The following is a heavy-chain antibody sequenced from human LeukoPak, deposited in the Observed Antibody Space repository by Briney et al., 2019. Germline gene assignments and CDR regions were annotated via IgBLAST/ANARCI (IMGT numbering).Heavy chain of an antibody. CDR1: GFTFSSYA. CDR2: INWNSNSR. V-gene: IGHV3-23*05. J-gene: IGHJ4*02. D-gene: IGHD6-19*01. CDR3: AKGGGSSGRSYYFDY. Sequence: GGSLRPSCAASGFTFSSYAMSWVRQAPGKGLEWVSGINWNSNSRGYADSVKGRFTISRDNPKNTMNLQMNSLRAEDTAVYYCAKGGGSSGRSYYFDYWGQGTLVTVSS.